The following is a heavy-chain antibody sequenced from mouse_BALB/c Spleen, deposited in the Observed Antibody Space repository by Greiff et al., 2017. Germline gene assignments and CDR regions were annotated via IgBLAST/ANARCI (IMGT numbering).Heavy chain of an antibody. J-gene: IGHJ2*01. CDR2: INPSNGRT. CDR3: ARGWAY. CDR1: GYTFTSYW. D-gene: IGHD1-1*02. V-gene: IGHV1S81*02. Sequence: QVQLQQSGAELVKPGASVKLSCKASGYTFTSYWMHWVKQRPGQGLEWIGEINPSNGRTNYNEKFKSKATLTVDKSSSTAYMQLSSLTSEDSAVYYCARGWAYWGQGTTLTVSS.